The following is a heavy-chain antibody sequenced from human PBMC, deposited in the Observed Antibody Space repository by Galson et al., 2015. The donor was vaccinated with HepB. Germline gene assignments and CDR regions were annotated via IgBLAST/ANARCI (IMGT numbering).Heavy chain of an antibody. CDR1: GFTFSSYA. D-gene: IGHD3-3*01. CDR3: GSGGTGFITMTGGVL. J-gene: IGHJ2*01. V-gene: IGHV3-23*01. Sequence: SLRLSCAASGFTFSSYAMSWVRQAPGKGLEWVSAISGSGGSTYYADSVKGRFTISRDNSKNTLYLQMNSLRAEDTAVYFGGSGGTGFITMTGGVLGGRGTLVTVSS. CDR2: ISGSGGST.